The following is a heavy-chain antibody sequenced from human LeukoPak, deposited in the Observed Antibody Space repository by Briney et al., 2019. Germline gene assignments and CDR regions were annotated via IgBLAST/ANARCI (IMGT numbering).Heavy chain of an antibody. D-gene: IGHD4-23*01. V-gene: IGHV3-23*01. CDR3: AKGDYGGNPDAFDV. J-gene: IGHJ3*01. CDR2: ISGSGGST. CDR1: GFTLSSYA. Sequence: GGSLRLSCAASGFTLSSYAMSWGRQAPGKGLEWVCVISGSGGSTNYADSVKGRFTVSRDDSKNTLYLQMDSLRVADTAVYYCAKGDYGGNPDAFDVWGQETVVTVSS.